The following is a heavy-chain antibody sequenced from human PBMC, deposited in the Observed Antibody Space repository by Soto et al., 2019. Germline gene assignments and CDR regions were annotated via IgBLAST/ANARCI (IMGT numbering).Heavy chain of an antibody. J-gene: IGHJ3*02. CDR3: VRVYASNSFDI. CDR2: ISNSGSTI. Sequence: PGGSLRLCCAASGFTFITYSMSWVRQAPGKGLEWVSYISNSGSTIHDADSVQGRFTISRDNAKNSLSLQMNSLRDEDTAVYYCVRVYASNSFDIWGQGTVVTVSS. CDR1: GFTFITYS. D-gene: IGHD2-2*01. V-gene: IGHV3-48*02.